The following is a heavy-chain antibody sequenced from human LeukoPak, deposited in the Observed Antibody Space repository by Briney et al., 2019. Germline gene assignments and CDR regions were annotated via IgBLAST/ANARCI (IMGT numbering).Heavy chain of an antibody. CDR3: ATSPRYGDNWFDP. V-gene: IGHV1-8*02. D-gene: IGHD5-18*01. J-gene: IGHJ5*02. CDR2: MNPNSGNT. Sequence: ASVKVSCKASGYTFTGYYMHWVRQAPGQGLEWMGWMNPNSGNTGYAQKFQGRVTMTRNTSISTAYMELSSLRSEDTAVYYCATSPRYGDNWFDPWGQGTLVTVSS. CDR1: GYTFTGYY.